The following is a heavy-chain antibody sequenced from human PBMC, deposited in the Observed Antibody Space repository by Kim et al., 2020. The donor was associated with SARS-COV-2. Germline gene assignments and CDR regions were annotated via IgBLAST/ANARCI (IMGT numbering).Heavy chain of an antibody. CDR1: GYTFTNFG. CDR3: ASGYYDSSGYYNFDY. V-gene: IGHV1-18*01. CDR2: ISADNGNT. D-gene: IGHD3-22*01. Sequence: ASVKVSCKASGYTFTNFGISWVRQAPGQGFEWMGWISADNGNTNYTQKIQGRVTMTIDTSTSTTYMELRSLRSDDTAVYYCASGYYDSSGYYNFDYWGQG. J-gene: IGHJ4*02.